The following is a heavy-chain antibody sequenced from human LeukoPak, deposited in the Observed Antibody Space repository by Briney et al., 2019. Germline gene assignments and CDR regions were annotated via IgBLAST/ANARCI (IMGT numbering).Heavy chain of an antibody. D-gene: IGHD6-13*01. Sequence: SETLSLTCTVSGDSIKTNSYFWDWIRQPPGKGLEWIGGIFYTGSTDYNPSLKSRVTISVDTSKNQFSLKLSSVTAADTAVYYCARDGYSSSWYGYFQHWGQGTLVTVSS. CDR2: IFYTGST. J-gene: IGHJ1*01. CDR1: GDSIKTNSYF. V-gene: IGHV4-39*07. CDR3: ARDGYSSSWYGYFQH.